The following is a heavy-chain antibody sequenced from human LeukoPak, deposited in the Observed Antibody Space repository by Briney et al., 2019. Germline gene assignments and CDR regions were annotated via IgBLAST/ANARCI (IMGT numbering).Heavy chain of an antibody. J-gene: IGHJ4*02. Sequence: GASVKVSCKASGGTFSSYAISWVRQAPGQGLEWMGGIIPIFGTANYAQKFQGRVTITADESTSTAYMELSSLRSEDTAVYYCARDTVSRYSSGWYGWDYWGQGTLVTVSS. V-gene: IGHV1-69*01. CDR2: IIPIFGTA. D-gene: IGHD6-19*01. CDR3: ARDTVSRYSSGWYGWDY. CDR1: GGTFSSYA.